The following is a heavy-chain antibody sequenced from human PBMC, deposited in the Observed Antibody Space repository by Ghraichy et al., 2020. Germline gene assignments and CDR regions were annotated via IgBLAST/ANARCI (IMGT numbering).Heavy chain of an antibody. V-gene: IGHV3-11*01. J-gene: IGHJ3*02. CDR2: ISSSGSTI. CDR3: ARGSGPGYSSRLDAFDI. CDR1: GFTFSDYY. Sequence: GESLNISCAASGFTFSDYYMSWIRQAPGKGLEWVSYISSSGSTIYYADSVKGRFTISRDNAKNSLYLQMNSLRAEDTAVYYCARGSGPGYSSRLDAFDIWGQGTMVTVSS. D-gene: IGHD6-13*01.